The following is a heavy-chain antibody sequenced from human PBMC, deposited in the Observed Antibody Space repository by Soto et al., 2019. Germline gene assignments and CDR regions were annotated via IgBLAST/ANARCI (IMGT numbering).Heavy chain of an antibody. CDR3: AKIKGAITFLHFDT. J-gene: IGHJ4*02. Sequence: GSLRLSCVDSTSNLKNYAMAWVRQAPGKGLEWVSALTDTGGSTYYAASVKGRFTISRDNSRNTLFLQMDRLRVDDTAVYYCAKIKGAITFLHFDTWGQGTLVTVSS. V-gene: IGHV3-23*01. CDR2: LTDTGGST. CDR1: TSNLKNYA. D-gene: IGHD3-16*01.